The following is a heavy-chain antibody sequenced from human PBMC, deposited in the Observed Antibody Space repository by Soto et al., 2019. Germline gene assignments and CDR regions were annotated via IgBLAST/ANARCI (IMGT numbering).Heavy chain of an antibody. CDR2: ISGSGGST. J-gene: IGHJ4*02. CDR1: GFTFSSYA. Sequence: PGGSLRLSCAASGFTFSSYAMSWVRQAPGKGLEWVSAISGSGGSTYYADSVKGRFTIFRDNSKNTLYLQMNSLRAEDTAVFYCAKAWGQLWPPFDVWGQGTLVTVSS. CDR3: AKAWGQLWPPFDV. V-gene: IGHV3-23*01. D-gene: IGHD5-18*01.